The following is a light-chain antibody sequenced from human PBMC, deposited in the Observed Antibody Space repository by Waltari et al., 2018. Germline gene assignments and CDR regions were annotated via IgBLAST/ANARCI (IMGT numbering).Light chain of an antibody. V-gene: IGLV6-57*02. CDR1: SGSIASNY. J-gene: IGLJ3*02. Sequence: NFMLTQPHSVSEPPGKTVTISCSSSSGSIASNYVQWYQQPPGSAPTTVIYEDNQRPSGVPDRFSGSIDSSSNSASLTISGLKTEDEADYYCQSYDSSKWVFGGGTKLTVL. CDR2: EDN. CDR3: QSYDSSKWV.